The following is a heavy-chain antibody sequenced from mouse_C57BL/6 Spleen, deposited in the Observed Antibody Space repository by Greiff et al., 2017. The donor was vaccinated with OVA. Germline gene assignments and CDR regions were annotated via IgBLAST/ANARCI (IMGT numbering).Heavy chain of an antibody. V-gene: IGHV1-81*01. CDR1: GYTFTSYG. D-gene: IGHD1-1*01. Sequence: VQLQQSGAELARPGASVKLSCKASGYTFTSYGISWVKQRTGQGLEWIGEIYPRSGNTYYNEKFKGKATLTADKSSSTAYMELRSLTSEDSAVYFCARRGYYVSSYDYWGQGPTLTVSS. CDR2: IYPRSGNT. J-gene: IGHJ2*01. CDR3: ARRGYYVSSYDY.